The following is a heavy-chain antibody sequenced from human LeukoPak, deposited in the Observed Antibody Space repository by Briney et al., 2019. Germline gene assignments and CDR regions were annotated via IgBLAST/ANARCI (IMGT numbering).Heavy chain of an antibody. CDR1: GYTFTSYG. CDR3: ARPTGSYYYYGIDV. CDR2: ISAYNGNT. V-gene: IGHV1-18*01. Sequence: ASVKVSCKASGYTFTSYGISWVRQAPGQGLEWMGWISAYNGNTNYAQKLQGRVTMTTDTSTSTAYMELRSLRSDDTAVYYCARPTGSYYYYGIDVWGQGTTVTVSS. J-gene: IGHJ6*02.